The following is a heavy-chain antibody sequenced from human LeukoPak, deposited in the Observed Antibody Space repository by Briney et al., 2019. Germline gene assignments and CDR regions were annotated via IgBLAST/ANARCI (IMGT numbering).Heavy chain of an antibody. CDR2: ISSSGSTI. Sequence: GGSLRLSCAASGFTFSDYYMSWIRQAPGKGLVWVSYISSSGSTIYYADSVKGRFTISRDNAKNSLYLQMNSLRVEDTAVYYCARGPRNSSSYQYFQHWGQGTLVTVSS. CDR3: ARGPRNSSSYQYFQH. CDR1: GFTFSDYY. D-gene: IGHD6-13*01. V-gene: IGHV3-11*04. J-gene: IGHJ1*01.